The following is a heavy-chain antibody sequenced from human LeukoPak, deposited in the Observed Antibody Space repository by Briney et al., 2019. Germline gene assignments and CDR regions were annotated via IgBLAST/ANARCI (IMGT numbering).Heavy chain of an antibody. CDR3: ARENPSGYYNRPINY. J-gene: IGHJ4*02. D-gene: IGHD3-22*01. V-gene: IGHV4-59*01. CDR1: GASISSYY. CDR2: IYYSGGI. Sequence: SETLSLTCTVSGASISSYYWSWIRQPPGKGLEWIGDIYYSGGIKYNPSLKSRVTMSVDASKNQFSLKLSSVTAADTAIYYCARENPSGYYNRPINYWGQGTLATVSS.